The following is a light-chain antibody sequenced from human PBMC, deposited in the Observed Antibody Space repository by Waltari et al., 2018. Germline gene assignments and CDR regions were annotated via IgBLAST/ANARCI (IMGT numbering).Light chain of an antibody. CDR2: AVT. CDR3: SSYAGGNNLL. J-gene: IGLJ2*01. V-gene: IGLV2-23*02. CDR1: NSDVGGYDY. Sequence: QSALTQPASVSGSPGQSITISCSGTNSDVGGYDYVSWYQHHPGKAPKLIIYAVTKGPSGVSNRFSGSKSGNTASLTISGLQAEDEADYYCSSYAGGNNLLFGGGTKVTVL.